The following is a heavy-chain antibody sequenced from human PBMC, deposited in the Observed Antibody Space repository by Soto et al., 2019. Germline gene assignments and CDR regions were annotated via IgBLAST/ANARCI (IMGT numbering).Heavy chain of an antibody. Sequence: PSETLSLTCAVYGGSFSGYYWSWIRQPPGKGLEWIGEINHSGSTNYNPSLKSRVTISVDTSKNQFSLKLSSVTAADTAVYYCARGPRSSRWYYYYGMDVWGQGTTVTVSS. CDR1: GGSFSGYY. D-gene: IGHD6-13*01. CDR3: ARGPRSSRWYYYYGMDV. J-gene: IGHJ6*02. CDR2: INHSGST. V-gene: IGHV4-34*01.